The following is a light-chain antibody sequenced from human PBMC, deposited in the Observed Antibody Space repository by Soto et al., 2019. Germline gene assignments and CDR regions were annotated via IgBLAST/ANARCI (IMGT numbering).Light chain of an antibody. Sequence: DIVMTQSPDSLAVSLGERATINCKSSQSVLHSSNNKNYLAWYQQKPGQPPKLLISWASTRESGVPDRFSASGSGTDFTLTISSLQAEDVGVYYCQQYYTIPPTFGQGTKVELK. CDR2: WAS. CDR1: QSVLHSSNNKNY. V-gene: IGKV4-1*01. J-gene: IGKJ1*01. CDR3: QQYYTIPPT.